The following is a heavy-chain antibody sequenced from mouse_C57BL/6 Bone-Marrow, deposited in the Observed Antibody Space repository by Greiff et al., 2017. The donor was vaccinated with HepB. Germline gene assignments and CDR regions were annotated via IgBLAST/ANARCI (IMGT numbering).Heavy chain of an antibody. J-gene: IGHJ3*01. CDR1: GYSITSGYY. Sequence: EVKLQESGPGLVKPSQSLSLTCSVTGYSITSGYYWNWIRQFPGNKLEWMGYISYDGSNNYNPSLKNRISITRDTSKNQFFLKLNSVTTEDTATYYCARDGYYCAYWGQGTLVTVSA. D-gene: IGHD2-3*01. CDR3: ARDGYYCAY. V-gene: IGHV3-6*01. CDR2: ISYDGSN.